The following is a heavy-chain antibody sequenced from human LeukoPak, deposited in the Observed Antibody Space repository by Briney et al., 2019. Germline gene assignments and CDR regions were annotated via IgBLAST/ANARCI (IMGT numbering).Heavy chain of an antibody. J-gene: IGHJ4*02. V-gene: IGHV3-30*04. CDR3: ARDLSTRYTYDF. D-gene: IGHD3-16*02. Sequence: GSLRLSCGVSGFTFSSYAVHWIRQAPGRGLEWVAFISYDGSDKYYADSVKGRFTISRDNSKNTLYLQMNSLRVEDTAVYYCARDLSTRYTYDFWGQGTLVTVSS. CDR2: ISYDGSDK. CDR1: GFTFSSYA.